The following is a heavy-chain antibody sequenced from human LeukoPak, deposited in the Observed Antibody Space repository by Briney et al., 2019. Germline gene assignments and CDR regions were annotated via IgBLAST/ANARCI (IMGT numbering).Heavy chain of an antibody. Sequence: GGSLRLSCAASGFTFDDYGMSWVRQAPGKGLEWVAFIRYDGSNKYYADSVKGRFTISRDNSKNTLYLQMNSLRAEDTAVYYCAKELLWFGELLSPAFDYWGQGTLVTVSS. CDR2: IRYDGSNK. CDR3: AKELLWFGELLSPAFDY. J-gene: IGHJ4*02. V-gene: IGHV3-30*02. D-gene: IGHD3-10*01. CDR1: GFTFDDYG.